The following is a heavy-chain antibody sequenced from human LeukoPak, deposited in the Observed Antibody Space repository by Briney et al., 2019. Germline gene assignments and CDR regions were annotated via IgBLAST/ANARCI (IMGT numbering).Heavy chain of an antibody. CDR3: TRESDDSSGYYLYFDY. V-gene: IGHV4-34*01. CDR1: GGSISSYY. Sequence: PSETLSLTCTVSGGSISSYYWSWIRQPPGKGLEWIGEINHSGSTNYNPSLKSRVTISVDTSKNQFSLKLSSVTAADTAVYYCTRESDDSSGYYLYFDYWGQGTLVTVSS. J-gene: IGHJ4*02. CDR2: INHSGST. D-gene: IGHD3-22*01.